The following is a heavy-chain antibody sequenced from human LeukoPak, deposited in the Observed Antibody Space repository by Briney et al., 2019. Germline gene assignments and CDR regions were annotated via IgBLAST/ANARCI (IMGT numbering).Heavy chain of an antibody. CDR1: GFTFSSYW. CDR3: VRYDWNYPDY. Sequence: GGSLRLSCAASGFTFSSYWMHWVRQSPGKGLVWVSRINSDGSSTNYADSVKGRFTISRDNAKNTVFLQMNSPRAEDTAVYYCVRYDWNYPDYWGQGTLVTVSS. J-gene: IGHJ4*02. V-gene: IGHV3-74*01. CDR2: INSDGSST. D-gene: IGHD1-7*01.